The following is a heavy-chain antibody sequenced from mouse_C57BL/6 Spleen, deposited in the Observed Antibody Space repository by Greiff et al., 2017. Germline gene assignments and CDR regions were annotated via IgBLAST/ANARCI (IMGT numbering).Heavy chain of an antibody. D-gene: IGHD6-1*01. CDR3: ARSSKSYYYAMDY. J-gene: IGHJ4*01. Sequence: EVKLMESGGGLVQPGGSLSLSCAASGFTFTDYYMSWVRQPPGKALEWLGFIRNKANGYTTEYSASVKGRFTISRDNYQSILYLQMNALRAEDSATYYCARSSKSYYYAMDYWGQGTSVTVSS. CDR2: IRNKANGYTT. CDR1: GFTFTDYY. V-gene: IGHV7-3*01.